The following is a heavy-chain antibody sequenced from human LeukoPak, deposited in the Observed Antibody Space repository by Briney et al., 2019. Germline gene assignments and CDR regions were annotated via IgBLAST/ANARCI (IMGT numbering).Heavy chain of an antibody. V-gene: IGHV3-48*04. D-gene: IGHD6-19*01. Sequence: GGSLRLSCAASGFTFSSFSMNWVRQAPGKGLEWVSYISSSSSTIYYADSVKGRFTISRDNAKNSLYLQMNSLRAEDTAVYYCARVYSSGWSLPFDYWGQGTLVTVSS. CDR1: GFTFSSFS. CDR2: ISSSSSTI. CDR3: ARVYSSGWSLPFDY. J-gene: IGHJ4*02.